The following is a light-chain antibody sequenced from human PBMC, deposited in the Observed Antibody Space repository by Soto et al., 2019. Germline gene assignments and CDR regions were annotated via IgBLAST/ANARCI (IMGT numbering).Light chain of an antibody. J-gene: IGKJ5*01. Sequence: DIVLTQSPATLSVSPGDRATLSCRSSQPVNNNLAWYQHTPGQAPRLLIYGASTRATGISARFSGGGSGTEFTLTISSLQSEDFALYFCQQYEKWPPSITFGQGTRLEIK. CDR2: GAS. CDR3: QQYEKWPPSIT. V-gene: IGKV3-15*01. CDR1: QPVNNN.